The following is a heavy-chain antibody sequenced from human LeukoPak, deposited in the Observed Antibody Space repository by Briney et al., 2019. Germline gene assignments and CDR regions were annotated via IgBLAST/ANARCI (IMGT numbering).Heavy chain of an antibody. CDR1: GGSISSGGYY. CDR3: AREGGNSVWYFDL. V-gene: IGHV4-31*03. J-gene: IGHJ2*01. Sequence: SETLSLTCTVSGGSISSGGYYWSWIRQHPGKGLEWIGYIYYSGSTYYNPSLKSRVTISVDTSKNQFSLKLSSVTAADTAVYYCAREGGNSVWYFDLWGRGTLVTVSS. D-gene: IGHD4-23*01. CDR2: IYYSGST.